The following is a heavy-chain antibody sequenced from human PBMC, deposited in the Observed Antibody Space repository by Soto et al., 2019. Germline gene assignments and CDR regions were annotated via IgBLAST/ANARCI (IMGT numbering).Heavy chain of an antibody. CDR3: ARDLIGDDFWSGYPHYGMDV. D-gene: IGHD3-3*01. CDR2: IYHSGST. V-gene: IGHV4-4*02. CDR1: GGSISSSNW. Sequence: QVQLQESGPGLVKPSGTLSLTCAVSGGSISSSNWWSWVRQPPGKGLEWIGEIYHSGSTNYNPSLKSRVTISVDKSKNQFSLKLSSVTAAETAVYYCARDLIGDDFWSGYPHYGMDVWGQGTTVTVSS. J-gene: IGHJ6*02.